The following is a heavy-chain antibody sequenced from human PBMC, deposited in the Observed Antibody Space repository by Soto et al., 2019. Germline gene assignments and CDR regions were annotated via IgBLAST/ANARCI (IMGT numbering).Heavy chain of an antibody. CDR2: ISWNSGSI. CDR3: AKDKSSSSWYYFDY. D-gene: IGHD6-13*01. Sequence: EVQLVESRGGLVQPGRSLRLSCAASGFTFDDYAMHWVRQAPGKGLEWVSGISWNSGSIGYADSVKGRFTISRDNAKNSLYLQMNSLRAEDTALYYCAKDKSSSSWYYFDYWGQGTLVTVSS. J-gene: IGHJ4*02. V-gene: IGHV3-9*01. CDR1: GFTFDDYA.